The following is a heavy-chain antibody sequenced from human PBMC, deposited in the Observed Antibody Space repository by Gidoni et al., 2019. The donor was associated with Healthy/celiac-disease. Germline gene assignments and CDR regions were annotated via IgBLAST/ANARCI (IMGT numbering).Heavy chain of an antibody. J-gene: IGHJ5*02. CDR2: IYTSGST. CDR1: GGSISSYS. Sequence: QVQLQESGPGLVKPSETLSLTCTVSGGSISSYSWSWIRQPAGKGLEWIGRIYTSGSTNYNPSLKSRVTMSVDTSKNQFSLKLSSVTAADTAVYYCARDLVTVTTTSQASQFDPWGQGTLVTVSS. D-gene: IGHD4-17*01. CDR3: ARDLVTVTTTSQASQFDP. V-gene: IGHV4-4*07.